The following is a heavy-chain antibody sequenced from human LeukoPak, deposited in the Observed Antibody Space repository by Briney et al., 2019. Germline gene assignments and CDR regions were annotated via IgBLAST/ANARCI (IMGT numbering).Heavy chain of an antibody. CDR2: IYPYDSNT. Sequence: GESLKISCKGSGYSFTSYWIGWVRQVPGEGLEWMGIIYPYDSNTRYSPSFQVQVTISADTSVSTAYLQWSSLKASDTAMYYCARPRGYSYGTYFDYWGQGTLVTVSS. CDR1: GYSFTSYW. CDR3: ARPRGYSYGTYFDY. J-gene: IGHJ4*02. D-gene: IGHD5-18*01. V-gene: IGHV5-51*01.